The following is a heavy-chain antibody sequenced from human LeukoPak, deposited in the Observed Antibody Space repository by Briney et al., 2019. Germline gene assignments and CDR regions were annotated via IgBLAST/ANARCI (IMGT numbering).Heavy chain of an antibody. CDR2: ISSSGSTI. J-gene: IGHJ4*02. D-gene: IGHD3-16*02. CDR1: GFTFSDYY. CDR3: AKDDVWGSYRYSGWDY. V-gene: IGHV3-11*01. Sequence: PGGSLRLSCAASGFTFSDYYMSWIRQAPGKGLEWVSYISSSGSTIYYADSVKGRFTISRDNSKNTLYLQMNSLRAEDTAVYYCAKDDVWGSYRYSGWDYWGQGTLVTVSS.